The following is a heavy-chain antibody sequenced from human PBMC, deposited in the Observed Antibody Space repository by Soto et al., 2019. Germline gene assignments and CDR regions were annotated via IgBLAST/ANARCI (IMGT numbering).Heavy chain of an antibody. D-gene: IGHD2-8*01. J-gene: IGHJ4*02. CDR2: ISSRSSTI. V-gene: IGHV3-11*01. CDR1: GFTFSDYY. Sequence: QVQLVESGGGLVKPGGSLRLSCAASGFTFSDYYMSWIRQGAGEGLEWVSYISSRSSTIFYADSVKGRFTISRDNVKNSLYLQMNSLRAEDTAVYYCASGTNGAFFVYWGQGILVTVSS. CDR3: ASGTNGAFFVY.